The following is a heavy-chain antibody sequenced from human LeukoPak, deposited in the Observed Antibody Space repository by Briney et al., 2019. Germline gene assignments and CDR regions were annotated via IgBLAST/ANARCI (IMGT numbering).Heavy chain of an antibody. CDR1: GFTFSDYN. J-gene: IGHJ6*03. CDR2: ISRSGSTK. V-gene: IGHV3-11*01. D-gene: IGHD2-15*01. CDR3: ARVLRYCSGGNCYSGGLGYMDV. Sequence: PGGSLRLSCAASGFTFSDYNMRWIRQAPGKGLEWVSSISRSGSTKYYADSVKGRFTISRDNAKNSLFLQMNSLKAEDTAVYYCARVLRYCSGGNCYSGGLGYMDVWGKGTTVTISS.